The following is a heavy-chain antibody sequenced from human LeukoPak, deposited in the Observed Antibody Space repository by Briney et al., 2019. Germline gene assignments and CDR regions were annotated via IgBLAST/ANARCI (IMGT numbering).Heavy chain of an antibody. J-gene: IGHJ4*02. CDR1: GGSFSGYY. D-gene: IGHD3-22*01. Sequence: PSETLSLTCAVYGGSFSGYYWSWIRQPPGKGLEWIGEINHSGSTNYNPSLKSRVTISVDTSKNQFSLKLSSVTAADTAVYYCARGKHDSSCRDFDYWGQGTLVTVSS. CDR2: INHSGST. CDR3: ARGKHDSSCRDFDY. V-gene: IGHV4-34*01.